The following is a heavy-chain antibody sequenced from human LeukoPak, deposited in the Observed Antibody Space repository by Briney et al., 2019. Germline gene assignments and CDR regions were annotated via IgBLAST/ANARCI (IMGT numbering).Heavy chain of an antibody. CDR2: MNPNTGNT. J-gene: IGHJ6*03. D-gene: IGHD3-10*01. CDR1: GYTFTGYD. Sequence: ASVKVSCKASGYTFTGYDINWVRQATGQGLEWMGWMNPNTGNTGYAQKFQGRVSMTRNTSISTAYMELSSLRSEDTAVYYCARGPTLLWFGELFRFRTEYYMDVWGKGTTVTIPS. CDR3: ARGPTLLWFGELFRFRTEYYMDV. V-gene: IGHV1-8*01.